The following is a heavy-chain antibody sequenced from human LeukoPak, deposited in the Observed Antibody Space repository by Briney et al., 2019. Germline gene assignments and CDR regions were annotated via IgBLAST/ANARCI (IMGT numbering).Heavy chain of an antibody. J-gene: IGHJ4*02. CDR2: IYYSGST. D-gene: IGHD3-10*01. Sequence: PSETLSLTCTVSGGSISSSSYYWGWIRQPPGKGLEWIGSIYYSGSTYYNPSLKSRVTISVDTSKNQFSLKLSSVTAADTAVYYCASQKDLSLYFEDYWGQGTLVTVSS. CDR1: GGSISSSSYY. CDR3: ASQKDLSLYFEDY. V-gene: IGHV4-39*01.